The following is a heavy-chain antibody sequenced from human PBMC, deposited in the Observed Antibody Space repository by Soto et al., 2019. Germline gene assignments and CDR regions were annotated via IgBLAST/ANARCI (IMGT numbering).Heavy chain of an antibody. Sequence: QVTLKESGPTLVKPTQTLTLTCTFSGFSLSNTAVGVGWIRQPPGRAMEWLAVIYWDDDKRYSPSLKSRLTITKDTSKNQVVLTMTNIDPVDTGTYYCAHIAYAWVLGGFDYWGQGTLVTVSS. CDR3: AHIAYAWVLGGFDY. J-gene: IGHJ4*02. V-gene: IGHV2-5*02. D-gene: IGHD3-16*01. CDR1: GFSLSNTAVG. CDR2: IYWDDDK.